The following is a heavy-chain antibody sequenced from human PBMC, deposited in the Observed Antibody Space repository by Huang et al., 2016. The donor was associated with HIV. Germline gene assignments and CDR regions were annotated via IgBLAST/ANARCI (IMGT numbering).Heavy chain of an antibody. Sequence: EVQLLESGGGLVQPGGSLRLSCAASGFTFNSYAMSWVRQAPGKGLEWVSTISGIGLTTYHADSVKGRFTISRDNSKNTLYLQINSLRAEDTAVYYCAKDSDYNWHHCDYWGQGNLVSVSS. CDR3: AKDSDYNWHHCDY. CDR2: ISGIGLTT. D-gene: IGHD1-1*01. V-gene: IGHV3-23*01. J-gene: IGHJ4*02. CDR1: GFTFNSYA.